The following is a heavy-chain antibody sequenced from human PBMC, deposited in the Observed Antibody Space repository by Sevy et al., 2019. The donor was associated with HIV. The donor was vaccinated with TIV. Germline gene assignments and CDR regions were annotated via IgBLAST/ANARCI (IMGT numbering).Heavy chain of an antibody. V-gene: IGHV4-39*01. J-gene: IGHJ1*01. Sequence: SETLSLTCIVSGGSISSSSYYWGWIRQPPGKGLEWIGSIYYSGNTYYNPSLKSRVTISVDTSKKQFSLKLSSVTAADTAVYYCATQLGYCSGSSCYPPEYFHHWGQGTLVTVSS. CDR2: IYYSGNT. CDR3: ATQLGYCSGSSCYPPEYFHH. D-gene: IGHD2-15*01. CDR1: GGSISSSSYY.